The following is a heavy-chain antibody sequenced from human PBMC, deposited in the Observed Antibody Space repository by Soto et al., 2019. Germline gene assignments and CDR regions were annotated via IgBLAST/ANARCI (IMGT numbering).Heavy chain of an antibody. Sequence: QVQLQESGPGLVKPSQTLSLTCTVSGGSISSGDYYWSWIRQPPGKGLEWIGYIYYSGSTYYNPSLKSRVTISVDTSKNQFSLKLSSVTAADTAVYYCARASSSSWYPKFNYGMDVWGQGTTVTVSS. J-gene: IGHJ6*02. V-gene: IGHV4-30-4*01. D-gene: IGHD6-13*01. CDR1: GGSISSGDYY. CDR2: IYYSGST. CDR3: ARASSSSWYPKFNYGMDV.